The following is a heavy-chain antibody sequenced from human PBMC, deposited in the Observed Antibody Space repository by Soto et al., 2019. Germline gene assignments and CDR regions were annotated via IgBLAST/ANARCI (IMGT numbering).Heavy chain of an antibody. CDR2: ISYDGSNK. CDR1: GFTFSSYA. J-gene: IGHJ2*01. Sequence: QVQLVESGGGVVQPGRSLRLSCAASGFTFSSYAMHWVRQAPGKGLEWVAVISYDGSNKYYADSVKGRFTISRDKSKNTLYLQMNSLRAEDTAVYYCARDRRAAAGDWYFDLWGRGTLVTVSS. V-gene: IGHV3-30-3*01. D-gene: IGHD6-13*01. CDR3: ARDRRAAAGDWYFDL.